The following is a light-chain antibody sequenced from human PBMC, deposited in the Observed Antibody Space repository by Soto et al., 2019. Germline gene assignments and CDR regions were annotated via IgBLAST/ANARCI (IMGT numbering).Light chain of an antibody. Sequence: EIVLTQSPGTLSLSPGERATLSCRASQSVSSSYLAWYQQKPGQAPRLLIYAASTRATGVPARFSGSGSETEFTLTITTLQSEDFAVYYCQQYNHWPLSFGVGTKVEIK. CDR3: QQYNHWPLS. V-gene: IGKV3-15*01. J-gene: IGKJ4*01. CDR1: QSVSSSY. CDR2: AAS.